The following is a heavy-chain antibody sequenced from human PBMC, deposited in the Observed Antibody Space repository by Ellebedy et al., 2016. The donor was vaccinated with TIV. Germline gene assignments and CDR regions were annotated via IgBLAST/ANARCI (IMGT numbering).Heavy chain of an antibody. CDR1: GSTFQG. CDR3: ARASDSRGFDFLDY. CDR2: IKLNTGNT. J-gene: IGHJ4*02. V-gene: IGHV1-18*01. D-gene: IGHD3-22*01. Sequence: AASVKVSCKTSGSTFQGISWVRQPHGQRLEWMGWIKLNTGNTQYSKNLQGRVTLTTDTSTRTAFMELRGLRYDDTGIYYCARASDSRGFDFLDYWGQGTLVTVSS.